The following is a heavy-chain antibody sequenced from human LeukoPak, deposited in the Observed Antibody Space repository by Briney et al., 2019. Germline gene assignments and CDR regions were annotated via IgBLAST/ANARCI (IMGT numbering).Heavy chain of an antibody. CDR3: TSIALTGTYPDN. J-gene: IGHJ4*02. V-gene: IGHV3-49*04. Sequence: GGSLRLSCAASGFIVSSNYMSWVRQAPGKGLEWVGFIRSRGHGGTAEYAASVDGRFTISRDDSKSSVYLQMNRLKTEDTAIYYCTSIALTGTYPDNWGQGTLVTVSS. CDR2: IRSRGHGGTA. D-gene: IGHD1-14*01. CDR1: GFIVSSNY.